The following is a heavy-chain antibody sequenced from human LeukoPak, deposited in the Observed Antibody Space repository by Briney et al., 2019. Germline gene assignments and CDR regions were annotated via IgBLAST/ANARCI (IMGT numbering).Heavy chain of an antibody. V-gene: IGHV1-69*02. CDR3: ARAPGGTLTGLDV. D-gene: IGHD3-9*01. CDR2: IIPILGIA. CDR1: GGTFSSYT. Sequence: SVKVSCKASGGTFSSYTISWVRQAPGQGLEWMGRIIPILGIANYAQKFQGRVTITADKSTSTAYMELSSLRSEDTAVYYCARAPGGTLTGLDVWGQGTTVTVSS. J-gene: IGHJ6*02.